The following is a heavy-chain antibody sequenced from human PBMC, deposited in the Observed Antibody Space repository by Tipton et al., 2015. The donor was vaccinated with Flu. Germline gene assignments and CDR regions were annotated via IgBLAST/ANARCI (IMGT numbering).Heavy chain of an antibody. CDR1: GFTFDDYA. Sequence: QLVQSGGGLVQPGRSLRLSCATSGFTFDDYAMHWVRQGPGKGLEWVSSISWNSGNIDYAESVKGRFTISRDNAKKSLFLEMNSLTSEDTALYYCAKGFGTYCNFDYWGRGTLVTVSS. D-gene: IGHD2-15*01. V-gene: IGHV3-9*01. J-gene: IGHJ4*02. CDR3: AKGFGTYCNFDY. CDR2: ISWNSGNI.